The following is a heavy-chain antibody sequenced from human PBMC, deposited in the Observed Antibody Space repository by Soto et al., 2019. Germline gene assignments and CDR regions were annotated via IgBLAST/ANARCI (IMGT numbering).Heavy chain of an antibody. D-gene: IGHD2-15*01. Sequence: PSETLSLTSSVSGDSISTVDYFWAWIRQPPGQALEYIGYIYKSTTTYYNPSFESRVAISLDTSKSQFSLTVTSVTAADTAVYFCARGRYCLTGRCLPNWFDSWGQGTLVTVSS. J-gene: IGHJ5*01. V-gene: IGHV4-30-4*01. CDR1: GDSISTVDYF. CDR3: ARGRYCLTGRCLPNWFDS. CDR2: IYKSTTT.